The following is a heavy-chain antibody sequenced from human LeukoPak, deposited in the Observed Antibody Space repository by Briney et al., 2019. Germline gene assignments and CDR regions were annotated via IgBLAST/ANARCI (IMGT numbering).Heavy chain of an antibody. CDR1: GFTFGDYA. D-gene: IGHD1-26*01. CDR2: IRSKAYGGTT. J-gene: IGHJ4*02. CDR3: TRDPAGGWELLRRGGCYFDY. Sequence: GGSLRLSCTASGFTFGDYAMSWFRQAPGKGLEWVGFIRSKAYGGTTEYAASVKGRFTISRDDSKSIAYLQMNSLKTEDTAVYYCTRDPAGGWELLRRGGCYFDYWGQGTLVTVSS. V-gene: IGHV3-49*03.